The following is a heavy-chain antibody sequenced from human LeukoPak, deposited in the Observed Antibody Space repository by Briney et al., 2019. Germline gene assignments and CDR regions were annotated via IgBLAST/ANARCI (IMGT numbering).Heavy chain of an antibody. CDR2: ISSNGGNT. CDR3: AKDPGPTVLPNWFDP. Sequence: GGSLRLSCAASGFTFSDHVMSWVRQAPGKGLEYVSGISSNGGNTLYADSVKGRFTISRDTFKNTLYLQMTSLRAEDTAVYHCAKDPGPTVLPNWFDPWGQGTLVTVSS. CDR1: GFTFSDHV. D-gene: IGHD4-17*01. J-gene: IGHJ5*02. V-gene: IGHV3-64D*06.